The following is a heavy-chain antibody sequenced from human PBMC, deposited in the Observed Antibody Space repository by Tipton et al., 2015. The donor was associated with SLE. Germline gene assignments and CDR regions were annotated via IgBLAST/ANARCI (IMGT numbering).Heavy chain of an antibody. Sequence: TLSLTCTVSGGSISSGDYYWSCIRQPPGKGLEWIGYIYYSGSTNYNPSLKSRVTISVDTSKNQFSLKLSSVTAADTAVYYCARAWEYYDISGGVEGGMDVRGQGTTVSVS. CDR1: GGSISSGDYY. CDR2: IYYSGST. V-gene: IGHV4-61*08. D-gene: IGHD3-9*01. CDR3: ARAWEYYDISGGVEGGMDV. J-gene: IGHJ6*02.